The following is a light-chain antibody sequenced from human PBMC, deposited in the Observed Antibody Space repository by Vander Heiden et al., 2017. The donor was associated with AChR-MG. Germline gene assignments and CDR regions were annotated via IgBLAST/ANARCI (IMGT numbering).Light chain of an antibody. J-gene: IGKJ1*01. CDR3: QQRDNTPHT. CDR1: QSISTY. CDR2: AAS. V-gene: IGKV1-39*01. Sequence: DIQMTQSPSSLSASVGDRVTITCRASQSISTYLNWYHQKPGKAPKVLIYAASNWQSGVPSRFSGSGSGTYATLTISSLQPEDVATDYCQQRDNTPHTFGQGTRVDIK.